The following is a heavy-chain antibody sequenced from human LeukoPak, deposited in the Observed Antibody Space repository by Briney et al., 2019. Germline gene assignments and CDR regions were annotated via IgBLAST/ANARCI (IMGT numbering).Heavy chain of an antibody. CDR3: ARVLAAAGLDF. CDR2: IHDDGRT. J-gene: IGHJ4*02. D-gene: IGHD6-19*01. Sequence: SETLSLTCTVSGGSISASRTWGWVRQPPGQGLEWIANIHDDGRTASNPSLKSRVTVSLDTSKNQFSLKARYVTAADTAFYFCARVLAAAGLDFWGQGTLVTVSS. V-gene: IGHV4-39*07. CDR1: GGSISASRT.